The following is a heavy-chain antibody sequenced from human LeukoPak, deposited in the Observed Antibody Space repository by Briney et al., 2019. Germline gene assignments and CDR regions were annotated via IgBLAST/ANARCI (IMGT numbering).Heavy chain of an antibody. CDR2: IWSDGKNK. Sequence: PGTSLSLSGAAFGFIFSTYAMHWLPQAPGKGLEWVAVIWSDGKNKYYPDPVKGRFTISRDSSNNTLYLQMNSLRAEDTAMYYCARDRTMGDISAWPRGPEYWGQGTLVSVSS. D-gene: IGHD6-19*01. CDR1: GFIFSTYA. V-gene: IGHV3-33*01. J-gene: IGHJ4*02. CDR3: ARDRTMGDISAWPRGPEY.